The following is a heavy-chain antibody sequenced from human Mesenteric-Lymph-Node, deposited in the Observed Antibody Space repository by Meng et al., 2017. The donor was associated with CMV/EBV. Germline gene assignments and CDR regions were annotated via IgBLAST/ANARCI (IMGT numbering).Heavy chain of an antibody. CDR3: VRQLLCSSSTCAARR. Sequence: GESLKISCSASGFSLSGYNMDWVRQAPGKGLEWVSSISRSDSYRHYADSVKGRFTISRDNAKNSVDLQMTSLRAEDTAVYFCVRQLLCSSSTCAARRWGQGTLVTVSS. V-gene: IGHV3-21*04. D-gene: IGHD2-2*01. J-gene: IGHJ4*02. CDR1: GFSLSGYN. CDR2: ISRSDSYR.